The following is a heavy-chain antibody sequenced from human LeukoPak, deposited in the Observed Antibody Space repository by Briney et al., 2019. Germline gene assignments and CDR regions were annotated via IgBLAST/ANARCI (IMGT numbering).Heavy chain of an antibody. CDR3: AGDSSGYYWAY. Sequence: PGGSLRLSCAASGFTVSSNYMSWVRQAPGKGLEWVSVIYSGGSTYYADSVKGRFTISRDNSKNTLYLQMNSLRVEDTAVYYCAGDSSGYYWAYWGQGTLVTVSP. J-gene: IGHJ4*02. CDR1: GFTVSSNY. D-gene: IGHD3-22*01. V-gene: IGHV3-53*01. CDR2: IYSGGST.